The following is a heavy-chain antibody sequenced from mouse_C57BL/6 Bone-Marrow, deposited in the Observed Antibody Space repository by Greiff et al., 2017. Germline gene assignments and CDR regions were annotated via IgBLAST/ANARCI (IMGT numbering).Heavy chain of an antibody. CDR2: IDPENGDT. J-gene: IGHJ1*03. V-gene: IGHV14-4*01. Sequence: VQLQQSGAELVRPGASVKLSCTASGFNIKDDYMHWVKQRPEQGLEWIGWIDPENGDTEDASKFQGKATITADTSSNTAYLQLSSLTSEDTAVYYCSYYYGSNCYFDVWGTGTTVTVSS. CDR1: GFNIKDDY. D-gene: IGHD1-1*01. CDR3: SYYYGSNCYFDV.